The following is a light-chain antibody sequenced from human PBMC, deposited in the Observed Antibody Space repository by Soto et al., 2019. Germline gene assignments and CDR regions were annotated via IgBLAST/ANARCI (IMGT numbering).Light chain of an antibody. Sequence: QSALTQPRSVSGSPGQSVTISCTGSSSDVGAFNYVSWYQHHPGEPPKLIIYDVARRPSGVPDRFSGSKSGNTASLTISGLQPEDEADYYCCSYGGSYTVLVLGTGTKVTVL. V-gene: IGLV2-11*01. CDR3: CSYGGSYTVLV. J-gene: IGLJ1*01. CDR1: SSDVGAFNY. CDR2: DVA.